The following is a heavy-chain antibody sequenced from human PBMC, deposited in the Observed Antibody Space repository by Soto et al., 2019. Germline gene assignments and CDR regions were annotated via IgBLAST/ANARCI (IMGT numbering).Heavy chain of an antibody. D-gene: IGHD3-22*01. CDR2: IYHSGST. J-gene: IGHJ4*02. Sequence: PSETLSLTCAVSGGSISSSNWWSWVRQPPGKGLEWIGEIYHSGSTNYNPSLKSRVTISVDTSKNQFSLKLSSVTAADTAVYYCAREAYYYDSSGYSYYFDYWGQGTLVTVSS. CDR3: AREAYYYDSSGYSYYFDY. V-gene: IGHV4-4*02. CDR1: GGSISSSNW.